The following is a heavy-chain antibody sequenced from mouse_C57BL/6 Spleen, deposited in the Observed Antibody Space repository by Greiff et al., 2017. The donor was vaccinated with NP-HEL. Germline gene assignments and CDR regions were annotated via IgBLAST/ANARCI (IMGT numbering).Heavy chain of an antibody. CDR1: GYTFTSYW. Sequence: VQLQQPGAELVKPGASVKLSCKASGYTFTSYWMHWVKQRPGRGLKWIGRIDPNSGGTKYNEKFKSKATLTVDKPSSTAYMQLRSLTSEDSAVYYCARHPSYFDYWGQGTTLTVSS. CDR2: IDPNSGGT. V-gene: IGHV1-72*01. CDR3: ARHPSYFDY. J-gene: IGHJ2*01.